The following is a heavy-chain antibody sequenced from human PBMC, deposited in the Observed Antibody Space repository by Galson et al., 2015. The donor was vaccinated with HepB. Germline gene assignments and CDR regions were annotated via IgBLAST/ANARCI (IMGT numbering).Heavy chain of an antibody. D-gene: IGHD3-3*01. CDR2: MNTNTRKP. V-gene: IGHV7-4-1*02. Sequence: SVKVSCKASGYTFTDYVVNWVRQAPGQGLEWMGWMNTNTRKPTYAPGFAGRFVFSLDTSVTTAYLQISSLETDDTAVYYCARSPLRFLDWLPYYDYYYMDVGGEGTTVTVSS. J-gene: IGHJ6*03. CDR1: GYTFTDYV. CDR3: ARSPLRFLDWLPYYDYYYMDV.